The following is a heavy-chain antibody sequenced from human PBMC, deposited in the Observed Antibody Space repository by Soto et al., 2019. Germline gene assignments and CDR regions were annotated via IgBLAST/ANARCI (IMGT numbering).Heavy chain of an antibody. J-gene: IGHJ6*02. CDR3: ARVGVAVPNYSYGMDV. V-gene: IGHV4-59*01. D-gene: IGHD2-15*01. CDR1: GDSIRSYY. CDR2: ISYTGST. Sequence: SETLSLTCTVSGDSIRSYYWSWIRQPPGKGLEWIGYISYTGSTHYNPSLKSRVTISADTSKKQFSLKLSSVTTADTALYYCARVGVAVPNYSYGMDVWGQGSTVTVSS.